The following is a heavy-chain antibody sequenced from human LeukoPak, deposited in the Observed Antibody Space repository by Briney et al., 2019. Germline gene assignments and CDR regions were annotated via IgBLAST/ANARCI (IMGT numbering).Heavy chain of an antibody. CDR1: GFTFDDYA. CDR2: ISWNSGSM. V-gene: IGHV3-9*01. CDR3: AKDQDSSGDSPFDY. Sequence: PGGSLRLSCAASGFTFDDYAMHWVRQAPGKGLEWVSGISWNSGSMGYADSVKGRFTISRDNAKNSLYLQMNSLRAEDTALYYCAKDQDSSGDSPFDYWGQGTLVTVSS. J-gene: IGHJ4*02. D-gene: IGHD3-22*01.